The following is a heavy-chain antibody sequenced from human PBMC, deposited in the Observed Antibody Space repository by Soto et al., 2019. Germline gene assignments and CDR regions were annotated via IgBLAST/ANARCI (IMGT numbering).Heavy chain of an antibody. CDR2: ISGSGGVT. J-gene: IGHJ4*02. V-gene: IGHV3-23*01. Sequence: EVELLESGGGLVQPGGSLRLSCVASGFTFKNYDMRWIRQAPGKGLEWVSGISGSGGVTYHADSVKGRFTITRDNSKNTLYLKMNSLRAGDTAIYYCAKNRQFRSYYESAGHYNNWGQVTLVTVSS. D-gene: IGHD3-10*01. CDR3: AKNRQFRSYYESAGHYNN. CDR1: GFTFKNYD.